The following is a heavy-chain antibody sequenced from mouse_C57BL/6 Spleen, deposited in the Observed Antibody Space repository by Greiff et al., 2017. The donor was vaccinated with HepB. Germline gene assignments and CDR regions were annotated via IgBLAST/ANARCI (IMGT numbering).Heavy chain of an antibody. V-gene: IGHV1-26*01. D-gene: IGHD1-2*01. CDR3: AKGGLLRPAWFAY. J-gene: IGHJ3*01. CDR2: INPNNGGT. CDR1: GYTFTDYY. Sequence: EVQLQQSGPELVKPGASVKISCKASGYTFTDYYMNWVKQSHGKSLEWIGDINPNNGGTSYNQKFKGKATLTVDKSSSTAYMELRSLTSEDSAVYYCAKGGLLRPAWFAYWGQGTLVTVSA.